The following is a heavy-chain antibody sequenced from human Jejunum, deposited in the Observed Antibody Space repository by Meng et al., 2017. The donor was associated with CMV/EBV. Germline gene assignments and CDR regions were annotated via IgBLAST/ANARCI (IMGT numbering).Heavy chain of an antibody. CDR2: ISSNGNT. V-gene: IGHV3-23*01. CDR3: AKAPKPWVYYFDY. D-gene: IGHD2-8*01. Sequence: CAASGFSYTNYAKARVRQAPGRGLGCVSSISSNGNTFNADAVKNRFATSRNNSKNTLSLQDNSLRAEGTAVYYCAKAPKPWVYYFDYWGQGTLVTVSS. CDR1: GFSYTNYA. J-gene: IGHJ4*02.